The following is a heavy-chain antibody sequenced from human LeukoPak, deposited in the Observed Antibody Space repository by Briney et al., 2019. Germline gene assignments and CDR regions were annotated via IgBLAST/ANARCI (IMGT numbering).Heavy chain of an antibody. V-gene: IGHV2-70*17. CDR3: ARISLIRQPRGVSPYYFDD. CDR2: IDWDGDK. Sequence: SGPALVKPTQTLTLTCSFSGFSLSTDGMCVTWIRRPPGKALEWLARIDWDGDKFYSTSLKTRLTISTDTSKTQVVLTMTNMDPVDTATYFCARISLIRQPRGVSPYYFDDWGQGTLVTVSS. D-gene: IGHD3-10*01. J-gene: IGHJ4*02. CDR1: GFSLSTDGMC.